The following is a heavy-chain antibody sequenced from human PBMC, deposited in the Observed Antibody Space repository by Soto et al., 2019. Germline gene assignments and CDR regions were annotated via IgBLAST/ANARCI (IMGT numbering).Heavy chain of an antibody. CDR2: IFSNDEK. CDR3: ARYGYFDWFWDFDY. J-gene: IGHJ4*02. V-gene: IGHV2-26*03. D-gene: IGHD3-9*01. CDR1: GFSLSIKKKG. Sequence: KPTETLTLTFNISGFSLSIKKKGVSWIRQPPGKALEWLAHIFSNDEKSYSTSLKSRLTISKDTSKSQVVLTMTNMDPVDTATYYCARYGYFDWFWDFDYWGQGTPVTVSS.